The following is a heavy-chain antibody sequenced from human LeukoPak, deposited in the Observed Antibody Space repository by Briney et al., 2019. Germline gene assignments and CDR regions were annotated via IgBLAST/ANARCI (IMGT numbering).Heavy chain of an antibody. CDR1: GFTFSSYA. CDR2: ISGSGGST. D-gene: IGHD3-22*01. Sequence: GSLRLSCAASGFTFSSYAMSWVRQAPGKGLEWVSAISGSGGSTYYADSVKGRFTISRDNSKNTLYLQMNSLRAEDTAVYYCAKMSASMDYYDSSGYYYFDYWGQGTLVTVSS. J-gene: IGHJ4*02. CDR3: AKMSASMDYYDSSGYYYFDY. V-gene: IGHV3-23*01.